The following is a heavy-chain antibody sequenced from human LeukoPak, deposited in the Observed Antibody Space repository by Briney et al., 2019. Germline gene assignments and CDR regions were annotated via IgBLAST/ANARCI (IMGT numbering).Heavy chain of an antibody. D-gene: IGHD2-2*01. Sequence: GGSLRLFCAASGFTFSSYWMSWVRQAPGKVLEWVANIKQDGSEKYYVDSVKGRFTISRDNAKNSLYLQMNSLRAEDTAVYYCARDDCSSISCYHNWFDPWGQGTLVTVSS. J-gene: IGHJ5*02. CDR1: GFTFSSYW. CDR3: ARDDCSSISCYHNWFDP. CDR2: IKQDGSEK. V-gene: IGHV3-7*01.